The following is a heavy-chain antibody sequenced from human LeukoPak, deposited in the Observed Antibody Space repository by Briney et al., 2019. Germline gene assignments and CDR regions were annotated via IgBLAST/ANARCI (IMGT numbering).Heavy chain of an antibody. CDR3: TRPMGYRPVAGLKEKWFDP. CDR1: GYTFTDYY. J-gene: IGHJ5*02. Sequence: ASVTVSCTTSGYTFTDYYVHWVRQAPGLGLEWMGIINPLRGITIYAQKFQGRVTMTMDTSTSTVYMDLSSLTSADTAVYYCTRPMGYRPVAGLKEKWFDPWGQGTLVTVSS. CDR2: INPLRGIT. D-gene: IGHD6-19*01. V-gene: IGHV1-46*01.